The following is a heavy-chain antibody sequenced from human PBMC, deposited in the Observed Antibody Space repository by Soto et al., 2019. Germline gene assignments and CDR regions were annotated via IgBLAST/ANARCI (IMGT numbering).Heavy chain of an antibody. J-gene: IGHJ4*02. Sequence: EVQLVESGGGVVRPGGSLRLSCAASGFTFDDYGMSWVRQAPGKGLEWVSGINWNGGSTGYADSVKGRFTISRDNAKNSLYLQMNSLRAEDTACIVMITFGGVIVGSYYFDYWGQGTLVTVSS. CDR3: ITFGGVIVGSYYFDY. CDR2: INWNGGST. D-gene: IGHD3-16*02. V-gene: IGHV3-20*01. CDR1: GFTFDDYG.